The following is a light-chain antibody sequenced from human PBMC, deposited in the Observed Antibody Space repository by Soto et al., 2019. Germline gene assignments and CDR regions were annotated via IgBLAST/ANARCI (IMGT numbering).Light chain of an antibody. V-gene: IGKV4-1*01. CDR3: QQYYSTPRT. CDR1: PTALDSSNNQDY. Sequence: DIVMPQSPDSLAASLGERATINCTYSPTALDSSNNQDYLTWYPPKAGQPPKLFIYWASTRDFGVPDLFSGSGSGTEFTLTISSLQVEDVAVDYCQQYYSTPRTFGHGTQVDIK. J-gene: IGKJ1*01. CDR2: WAS.